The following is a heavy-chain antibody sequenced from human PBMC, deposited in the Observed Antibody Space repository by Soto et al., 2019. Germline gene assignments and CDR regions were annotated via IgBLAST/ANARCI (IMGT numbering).Heavy chain of an antibody. Sequence: PGGSLRLSCAASGFTFSSYWMSWVRQAPGKGLEWVANIKQDGSEKYYVDSVKGRFTISRDNAKNSLYLQMNSLRAEDTAVYYCARDFDSSSWYWRAFDIWGQGTLVTVSS. CDR3: ARDFDSSSWYWRAFDI. CDR1: GFTFSSYW. J-gene: IGHJ3*02. V-gene: IGHV3-7*01. CDR2: IKQDGSEK. D-gene: IGHD6-13*01.